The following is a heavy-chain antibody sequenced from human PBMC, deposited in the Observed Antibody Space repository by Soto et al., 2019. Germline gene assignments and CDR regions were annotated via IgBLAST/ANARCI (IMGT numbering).Heavy chain of an antibody. J-gene: IGHJ4*02. V-gene: IGHV4-59*08. CDR2: IYYSGST. Sequence: PSETLSLTCTVSGGSISSYYWSWIRQPPGKGLEWIGYIYYSGSTNYNPSLKSRVTISVDTSKDQFSLKLSSVTAADTAVYYCASVNLRFLELEDYWGQGTLVTVSS. CDR1: GGSISSYY. CDR3: ASVNLRFLELEDY. D-gene: IGHD3-3*01.